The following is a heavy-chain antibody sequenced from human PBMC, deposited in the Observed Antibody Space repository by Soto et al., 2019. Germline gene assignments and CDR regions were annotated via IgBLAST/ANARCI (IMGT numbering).Heavy chain of an antibody. CDR2: IYYSGST. Sequence: SETLSLTCTVSGASIRSGDNYWSWIRQPPGKGLEWIAYIYYSGSTYYNPSLKSRVTISVDTSKNHFPLELGSVTAADAAVYYCARGDGYNSAFDYWGQGTLVTVSS. J-gene: IGHJ4*02. D-gene: IGHD5-12*01. V-gene: IGHV4-30-4*01. CDR3: ARGDGYNSAFDY. CDR1: GASIRSGDNY.